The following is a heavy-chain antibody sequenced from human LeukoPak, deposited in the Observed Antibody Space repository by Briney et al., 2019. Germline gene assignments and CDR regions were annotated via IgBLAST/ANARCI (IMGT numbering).Heavy chain of an antibody. CDR2: IYYSGST. V-gene: IGHV4-39*01. J-gene: IGHJ6*03. Sequence: SETLSLTCTVSGGSISSSSYYWGWIRQPPGKGLEWIGSIYYSGSTYYNPSLKSRVTISVDTSKNQFSLKLSSVTAADTAVYYCARHYYDFWSGYPYYYYYMDVWGKGTTVTVSS. CDR3: ARHYYDFWSGYPYYYYYMDV. D-gene: IGHD3-3*01. CDR1: GGSISSSSYY.